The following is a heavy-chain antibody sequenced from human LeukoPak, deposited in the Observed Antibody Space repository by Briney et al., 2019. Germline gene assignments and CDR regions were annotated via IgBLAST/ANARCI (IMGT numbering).Heavy chain of an antibody. Sequence: GRSLRLSCAASGFTFDDYAMHWVRQAPGKGLEWVSGISWNSGNIGYADSVKGRFTISRDNAKNSLYLQMNSLRAEDMALYYCAKGGPDNSWYSIGHYFDYWGQGTLVTVSS. CDR2: ISWNSGNI. D-gene: IGHD6-13*01. V-gene: IGHV3-9*03. J-gene: IGHJ4*02. CDR1: GFTFDDYA. CDR3: AKGGPDNSWYSIGHYFDY.